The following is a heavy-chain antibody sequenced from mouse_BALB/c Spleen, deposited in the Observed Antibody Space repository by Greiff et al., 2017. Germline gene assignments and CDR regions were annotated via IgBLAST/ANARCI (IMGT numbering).Heavy chain of an antibody. J-gene: IGHJ2*01. CDR3: ARVYYDYDVGFYYFDY. CDR1: GFTFSDYG. V-gene: IGHV5-15*02. CDR2: ISNLAYSI. Sequence: EVKLMESGGGLVQPGGSRKLSCAASGFTFSDYGMAWVRQAPGKGPEWVAFISNLAYSIYYADTVTGRFTISRENAKNTLYLEMSSLRSEDTAMYYCARVYYDYDVGFYYFDYWGQGTTLTVSS. D-gene: IGHD2-4*01.